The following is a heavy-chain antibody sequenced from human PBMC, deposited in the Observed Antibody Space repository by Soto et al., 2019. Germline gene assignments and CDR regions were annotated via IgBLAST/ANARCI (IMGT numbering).Heavy chain of an antibody. Sequence: QVQLVQSGAEVKKPGASVKVSCKASGYTFTSYAMHWVRQAPGQRLEWMGWINAGNGNTKYSQKFQGRVTITRDTSASTAYMELSSLRSEDTAAYYCARDLGVGAASDYWGQGTLVTVSS. V-gene: IGHV1-3*01. J-gene: IGHJ4*02. CDR2: INAGNGNT. D-gene: IGHD1-26*01. CDR1: GYTFTSYA. CDR3: ARDLGVGAASDY.